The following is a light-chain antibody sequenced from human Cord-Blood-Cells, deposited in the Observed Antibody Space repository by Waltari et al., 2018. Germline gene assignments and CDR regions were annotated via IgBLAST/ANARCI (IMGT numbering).Light chain of an antibody. CDR3: QQSYSTPYT. V-gene: IGKV1-39*01. CDR1: QSISSY. Sequence: DIQMTQSPSSLSASVGDRLTITCRESQSISSYLNWYQQKPGQAPKLLSYAAYSLQSEVPSRLSGGGSGNDFTLTISRLQPEDFATYYCQQSYSTPYTFGQGTKLEIK. J-gene: IGKJ2*01. CDR2: AAY.